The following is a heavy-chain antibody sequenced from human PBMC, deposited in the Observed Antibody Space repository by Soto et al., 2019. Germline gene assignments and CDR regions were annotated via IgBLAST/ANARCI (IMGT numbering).Heavy chain of an antibody. J-gene: IGHJ4*02. CDR2: VSPENSNA. D-gene: IGHD1-1*01. V-gene: IGHV1-8*01. CDR3: EVTTGY. CDR1: GYTFTGYD. Sequence: ASVKVSCKTSGYTFTGYDINWVRQAPGQGLEYMGWVSPENSNAGYAQQFRGRVSMTTNTIISTAYLELTDLRYEDTAVYYCEVTTGYWGQGTMVTVSS.